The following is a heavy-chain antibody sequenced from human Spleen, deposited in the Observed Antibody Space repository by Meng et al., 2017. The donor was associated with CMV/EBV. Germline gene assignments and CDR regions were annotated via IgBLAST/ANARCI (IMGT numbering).Heavy chain of an antibody. CDR1: GGSISIYY. V-gene: IGHV4-59*01. Sequence: SETLSLTCTVSGGSISIYYWSWIRQSPGKGLEWIGYIDSTGSTNYNPSLKSRVTISVDTSKNQFSLKLSSVTAADTAVYYCARYLPAARNWFDPWGQGTLVTVSS. CDR2: IDSTGST. J-gene: IGHJ5*02. D-gene: IGHD2-2*01. CDR3: ARYLPAARNWFDP.